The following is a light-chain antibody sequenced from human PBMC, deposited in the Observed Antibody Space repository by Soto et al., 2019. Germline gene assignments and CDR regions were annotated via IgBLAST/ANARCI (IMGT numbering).Light chain of an antibody. CDR3: QQYYSTPYT. J-gene: IGKJ2*01. CDR1: QSVLYSSNNKNY. V-gene: IGKV4-1*01. CDR2: WAS. Sequence: DIVMTESPDSLAVSLGERATINCKSSQSVLYSSNNKNYLAWYQQKPGQPPKLLIYWASTRESGVPDRFSGSGSGTAFTLTISSLQADDVAVYYCQQYYSTPYTFGQGTKLEIK.